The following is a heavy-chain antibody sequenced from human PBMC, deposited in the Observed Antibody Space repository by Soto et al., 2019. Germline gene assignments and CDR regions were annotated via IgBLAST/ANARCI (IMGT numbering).Heavy chain of an antibody. CDR1: GGSISSSSYY. V-gene: IGHV4-39*07. J-gene: IGHJ5*02. CDR3: AREKYDSSGRNWFDP. Sequence: SETLSLTCTVSGGSISSSSYYWGWIRQPPGKGLEWIGSIYYSGSTYYNPSLKSRVTISVDTSKNQFSLKLSSVTAADTAVYYCAREKYDSSGRNWFDPWSQGTLVTVSS. CDR2: IYYSGST. D-gene: IGHD3-22*01.